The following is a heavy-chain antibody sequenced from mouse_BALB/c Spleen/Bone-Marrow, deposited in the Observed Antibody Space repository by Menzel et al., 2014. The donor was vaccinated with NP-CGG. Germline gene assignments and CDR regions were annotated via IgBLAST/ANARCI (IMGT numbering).Heavy chain of an antibody. V-gene: IGHV5-4*02. CDR3: AGTWEAMDY. J-gene: IGHJ4*01. D-gene: IGHD3-3*01. CDR2: ISDGGTYT. CDR1: GFTFSDYY. Sequence: EVKLVESGGGLVKPGGSLKLSCAASGFTFSDYYMYWVRQTPEKRLEWVATISDGGTYTYYPDSVRGRLTISRDNAKNNLYLQMSSLKSEDTAMYYCAGTWEAMDYWGQGTSVTVSS.